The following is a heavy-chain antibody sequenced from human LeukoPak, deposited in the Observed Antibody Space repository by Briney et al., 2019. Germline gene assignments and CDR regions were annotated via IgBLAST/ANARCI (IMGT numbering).Heavy chain of an antibody. CDR3: ARGSSSWHLFDY. D-gene: IGHD6-13*01. Sequence: SETLSLTCTVSGGSISSYCWSWIRQPPGKGLEWIGYIYYSGSTNYNPSLKSRVTISVDTSKNQFSLKLSSVTAADTAVYYCARGSSSWHLFDYWGQGTLVTVSS. CDR2: IYYSGST. V-gene: IGHV4-59*08. CDR1: GGSISSYC. J-gene: IGHJ4*02.